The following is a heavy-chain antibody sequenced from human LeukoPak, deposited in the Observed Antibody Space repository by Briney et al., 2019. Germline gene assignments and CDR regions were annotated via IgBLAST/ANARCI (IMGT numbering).Heavy chain of an antibody. CDR3: AMRAYCSSTSCPAKKGYYYYYMDV. CDR2: IIPIFGTA. D-gene: IGHD2-2*01. CDR1: VGTFSSYA. Sequence: GASVKVSCKASVGTFSSYAISWVRQAPGQGLEWMGGIIPIFGTANYAQKFQGRVTITADESTSTAYMELSSLRSEDTAVYYCAMRAYCSSTSCPAKKGYYYYYMDVWGKGTTVTVSS. V-gene: IGHV1-69*13. J-gene: IGHJ6*03.